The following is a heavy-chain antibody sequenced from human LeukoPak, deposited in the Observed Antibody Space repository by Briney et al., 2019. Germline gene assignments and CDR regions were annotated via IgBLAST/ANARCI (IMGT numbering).Heavy chain of an antibody. CDR3: ARSAYSSGFYYLDF. D-gene: IGHD3-22*01. Sequence: PSETLSLTCTVSGGSISNYYWSWIRQPPGKGLEWIGYIYYSGTTNYNPSLKSRVTLSIDTSKNQFSLKLRSVTAADTAVYYCARSAYSSGFYYLDFWGQGALVTVSS. J-gene: IGHJ4*02. CDR1: GGSISNYY. CDR2: IYYSGTT. V-gene: IGHV4-59*08.